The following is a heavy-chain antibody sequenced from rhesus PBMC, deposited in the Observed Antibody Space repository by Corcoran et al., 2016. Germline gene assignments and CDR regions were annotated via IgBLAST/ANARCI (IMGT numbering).Heavy chain of an antibody. Sequence: QVQLQESGPGLVKPSETLSLTCAVSGGSISGYLWGWIRPPPGEGLELVWFIGGSSGNTYYNPSLKSRVTISTDTSKNQFSLKLSSVAAADTAVYYCTRGNWYFDLWGPGTPITISS. J-gene: IGHJ2*01. CDR2: IGGSSGNT. CDR1: GGSISGYL. V-gene: IGHV4-165*01. CDR3: TRGNWYFDL.